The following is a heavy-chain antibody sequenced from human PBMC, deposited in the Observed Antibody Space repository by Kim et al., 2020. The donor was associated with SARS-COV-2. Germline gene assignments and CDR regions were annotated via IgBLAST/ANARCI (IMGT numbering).Heavy chain of an antibody. Sequence: ADTWKGRFTISRDKSKNTLYLQMNSLRAEDTAVYYCAKPPRGAVASSDYWGQGTLVTVSS. V-gene: IGHV3-23*01. D-gene: IGHD6-19*01. CDR3: AKPPRGAVASSDY. J-gene: IGHJ4*02.